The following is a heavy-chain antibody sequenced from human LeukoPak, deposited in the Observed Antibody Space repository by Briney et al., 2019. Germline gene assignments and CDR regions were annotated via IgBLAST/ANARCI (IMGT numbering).Heavy chain of an antibody. CDR1: GFTFSSYA. CDR3: AKDGTSSWQDKYFQH. CDR2: ISSGGTT. Sequence: GRSLRLSCAASGFTFSSYAMSWVRQAPGKGLEWVSAISSGGTTYYADSVKGRFTISRDNSKNTLYLQMNSLRAEDTAVYYCAKDGTSSWQDKYFQHWGQGTLVTVSS. D-gene: IGHD6-13*01. J-gene: IGHJ1*01. V-gene: IGHV3-23*01.